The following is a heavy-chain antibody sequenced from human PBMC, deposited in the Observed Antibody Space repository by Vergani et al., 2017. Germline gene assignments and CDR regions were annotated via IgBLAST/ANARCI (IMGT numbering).Heavy chain of an antibody. CDR2: ISSSSSYI. D-gene: IGHD2-2*01. CDR3: ASHCYGRG. J-gene: IGHJ4*02. V-gene: IGHV3-21*03. Sequence: EVQLVESGGGLVKPGGSLRLSCAASGFPFSSYSMNWVRHAPGKGLEWVSSISSSSSYIYYADAVKGRFTISRDNAKNSLYPQMNGLRAEDTAVYYCASHCYGRGWGQGTLVTVSS. CDR1: GFPFSSYS.